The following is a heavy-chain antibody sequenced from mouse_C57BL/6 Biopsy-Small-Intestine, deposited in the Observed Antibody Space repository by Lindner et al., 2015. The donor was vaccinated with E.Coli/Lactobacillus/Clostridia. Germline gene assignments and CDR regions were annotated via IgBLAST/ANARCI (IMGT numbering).Heavy chain of an antibody. V-gene: IGHV1S29*02. CDR3: ARDSDSWTAYTVHYGMDV. J-gene: IGHJ1*01. CDR2: VNPNNGDR. Sequence: SVKVSCKASGYTFTNYDINWVRQATGQGLEWMGWVNPNNGDRGFAQKSQGRVTITRDTSINTTYMELTSLTSEDTAVYYCARDSDSWTAYTVHYGMDVWGQGTTVTVSS. D-gene: IGHD1-1*01. CDR1: GYTFTNYD.